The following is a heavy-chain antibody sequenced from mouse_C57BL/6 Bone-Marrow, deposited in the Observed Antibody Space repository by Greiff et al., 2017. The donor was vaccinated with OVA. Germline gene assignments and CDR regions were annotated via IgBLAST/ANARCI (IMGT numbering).Heavy chain of an antibody. Sequence: VQLQQPGTELVKPGASVKLSCKASGYTFTSYWMHWVKQRPGQGLEWIGNINPSNGGINYNEKFKSQATLTVDKTSSTAYMHLSSLSSEDAAVYYCARSTMVSAYWGQGTLVTVSA. J-gene: IGHJ3*01. CDR3: ARSTMVSAY. V-gene: IGHV1-53*01. CDR1: GYTFTSYW. CDR2: INPSNGGI. D-gene: IGHD2-2*01.